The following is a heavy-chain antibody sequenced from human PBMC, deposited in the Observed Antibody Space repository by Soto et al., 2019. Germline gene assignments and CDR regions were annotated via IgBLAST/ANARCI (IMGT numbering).Heavy chain of an antibody. CDR2: IYYSGST. CDR1: GGSISSYY. Sequence: PSETLSLTCTVSGGSISSYYWSWIRQPPWKGLEWIGYIYYSGSTNYNPSLKSRVTISVDTSKNQFSLKLSSVTAADTAVYYCARDSYYDILTGRKYYYGMGVWGQGTTVTVSS. CDR3: ARDSYYDILTGRKYYYGMGV. D-gene: IGHD3-9*01. J-gene: IGHJ6*02. V-gene: IGHV4-59*01.